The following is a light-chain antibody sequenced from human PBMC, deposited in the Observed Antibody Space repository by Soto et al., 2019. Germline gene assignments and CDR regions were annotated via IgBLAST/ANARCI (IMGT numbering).Light chain of an antibody. CDR1: QYINTR. CDR2: GAS. V-gene: IGKV3-15*01. Sequence: EIVLTQSPATLSSFPGDRVTLSCRASQYINTRLAWYQQKLGQAPRVLIYGASTRATGIPARFSGSGSGTEFTLTISGLQSEDSGVYFCHEYNTWPWTFGQGPRWIS. J-gene: IGKJ1*01. CDR3: HEYNTWPWT.